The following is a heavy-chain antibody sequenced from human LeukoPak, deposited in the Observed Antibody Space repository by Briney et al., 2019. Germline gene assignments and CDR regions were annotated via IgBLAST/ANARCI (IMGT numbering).Heavy chain of an antibody. D-gene: IGHD3-10*01. CDR3: AALYYYGSGSHDFDY. CDR2: IYHSGST. V-gene: IGHV4-30-2*01. Sequence: SQTLSLTCAVSGGSISSGGYSWSWIRQPPGKGLEWIGYIYHSGSTYYNPSLKSRVTISVDRSKNQFSLKLSSVTAADTAVYYCAALYYYGSGSHDFDYWGQGTLVTVSS. J-gene: IGHJ4*02. CDR1: GGSISSGGYS.